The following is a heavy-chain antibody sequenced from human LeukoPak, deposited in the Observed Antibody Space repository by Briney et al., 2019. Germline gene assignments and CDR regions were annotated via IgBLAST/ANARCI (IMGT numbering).Heavy chain of an antibody. D-gene: IGHD3-22*01. CDR2: INHSGST. CDR3: ARSLITPGYFDY. J-gene: IGHJ4*02. V-gene: IGHV4-34*01. Sequence: SETLSLTCAVYGGSFSGYYWSWIRQPPGKGLEWIGEINHSGSTNYNPSLKSRVTISEDTSKNQFSLKLSSVTAADTAVYYCARSLITPGYFDYWGQGTLVTVSS. CDR1: GGSFSGYY.